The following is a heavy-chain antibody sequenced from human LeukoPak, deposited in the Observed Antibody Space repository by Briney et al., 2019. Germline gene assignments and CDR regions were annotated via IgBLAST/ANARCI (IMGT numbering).Heavy chain of an antibody. Sequence: GGSLRLSCAVSGFTFDSYGMNWVRQAPGKGLEWVSGISGSGVYTYYADSVKGRFTISRDNSKNTLYLQMNSLRAEDTAVYYCARWAGDLGFDYWGQRTLVTVSS. CDR1: GFTFDSYG. CDR3: ARWAGDLGFDY. D-gene: IGHD3-16*01. V-gene: IGHV3-23*01. J-gene: IGHJ4*02. CDR2: ISGSGVYT.